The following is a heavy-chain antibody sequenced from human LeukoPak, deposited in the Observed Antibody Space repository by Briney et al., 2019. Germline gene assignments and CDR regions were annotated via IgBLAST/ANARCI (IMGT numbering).Heavy chain of an antibody. Sequence: GGSLRLSCAASGFTFSSSAMTWVRQAPGKGLEWVSSLTGGSDNSEHADSVKGRFSISRDNSKNTLYLQMNSLRAEDTAVYYCAKDSPPWGQGTLVTVSS. CDR3: AKDSPP. J-gene: IGHJ5*02. CDR1: GFTFSSSA. V-gene: IGHV3-23*01. CDR2: LTGGSDNS.